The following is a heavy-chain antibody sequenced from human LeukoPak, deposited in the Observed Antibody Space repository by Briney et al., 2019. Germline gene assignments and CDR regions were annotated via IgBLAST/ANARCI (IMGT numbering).Heavy chain of an antibody. V-gene: IGHV3-7*04. CDR2: IKQDGSEK. J-gene: IGHJ4*02. CDR1: GFTFSSYW. Sequence: GGSLRLSCAASGFTFSSYWMSWVRQAPGKGLEWVANIKQDGSEKYYVDSVKGRFTISRDNAKNSLYLQMNSLRAEDTAVYYCARARITMIVVVHPFDYWGQGTLVTVSS. D-gene: IGHD3-22*01. CDR3: ARARITMIVVVHPFDY.